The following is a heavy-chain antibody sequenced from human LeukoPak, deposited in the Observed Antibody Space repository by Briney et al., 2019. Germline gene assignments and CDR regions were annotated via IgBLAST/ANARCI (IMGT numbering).Heavy chain of an antibody. CDR1: GFTFSGFW. CDR2: INNDGTST. J-gene: IGHJ5*02. Sequence: QPGGSLRLSCAASGFTFSGFWMHWVRQAPGKGLVWVARINNDGTSTTYADSVKGRFTISRDNAKNILYLQMNSLRAEDTAMYYCAKSDWFDPWGQGTLVTVSS. V-gene: IGHV3-74*03. CDR3: AKSDWFDP.